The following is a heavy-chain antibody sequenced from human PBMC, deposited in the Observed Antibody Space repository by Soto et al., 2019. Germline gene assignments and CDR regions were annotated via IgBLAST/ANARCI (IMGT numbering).Heavy chain of an antibody. D-gene: IGHD2-8*01. CDR1: GFTFSSHG. CDR3: AKEFRNDNGFFEH. V-gene: IGHV3-30*18. J-gene: IGHJ4*02. CDR2: VAADGSVS. Sequence: GGSLRLSCAVSGFTFSSHGMQWVRQAPGKGLERVAVVAADGSVSLYTDSVKGRFTASRDNSKNTLYLHMYSLRTEDTAVYYCAKEFRNDNGFFEHWGQGT.